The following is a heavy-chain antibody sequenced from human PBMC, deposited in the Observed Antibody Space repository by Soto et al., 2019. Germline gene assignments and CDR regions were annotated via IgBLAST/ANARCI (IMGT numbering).Heavy chain of an antibody. CDR2: IDWDDDK. D-gene: IGHD6-19*01. V-gene: IGHV2-70*01. Sequence: SIPTLVNPTQTLTLTCTFSGFSLGTSGMCVSWIRQPPGKALEWLALIDWDDDKYYSTSLKTRLTISKDTSKNQVVLTMTNMDPVDTATYYCARGYSSGWYYSYGIEVWGEGTKVTVS. CDR1: GFSLGTSGMC. CDR3: ARGYSSGWYYSYGIEV. J-gene: IGHJ6*02.